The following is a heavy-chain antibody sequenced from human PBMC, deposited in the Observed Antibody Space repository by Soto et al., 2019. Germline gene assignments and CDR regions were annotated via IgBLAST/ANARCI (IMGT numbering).Heavy chain of an antibody. Sequence: EVQLVESGGGLVQPGGSLRLSCAASGFTFSSYSMNWVRQAPGKGLEWVSYISSSSSTIYYADSVKGRFTISRDNAKTSLSLQMNSLRDEDTAVYYCARESAALNWFDPWGQGTLVTVSS. CDR3: ARESAALNWFDP. J-gene: IGHJ5*02. D-gene: IGHD2-2*01. CDR1: GFTFSSYS. CDR2: ISSSSSTI. V-gene: IGHV3-48*02.